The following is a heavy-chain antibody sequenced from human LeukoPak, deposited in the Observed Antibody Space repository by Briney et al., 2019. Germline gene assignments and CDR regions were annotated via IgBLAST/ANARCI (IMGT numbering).Heavy chain of an antibody. CDR3: AKEFGLAYCGGDCYLYYYYGMDV. CDR2: ISWNSGSI. V-gene: IGHV3-9*01. J-gene: IGHJ6*02. D-gene: IGHD2-21*02. Sequence: GGSLRLSCAASGFTFDDYAMHWVRQAPGKGLEWVSGISWNSGSIGYADSVKGRFTISRDNSKNTLYLQMNSLRAEDTAVYYCAKEFGLAYCGGDCYLYYYYGMDVWGQGTTVTVSS. CDR1: GFTFDDYA.